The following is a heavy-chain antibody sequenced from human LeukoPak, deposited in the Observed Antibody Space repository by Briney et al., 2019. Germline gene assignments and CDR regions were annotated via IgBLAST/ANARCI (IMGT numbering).Heavy chain of an antibody. CDR1: GGSISSSSYY. CDR2: IYYSGST. V-gene: IGHV4-39*07. Sequence: SETLSLTCTVSGGSISSSSYYWGWIRQPPGKGLEWIGSIYYSGSTYYNPSLKSRVTISLDTSKNQFSLKLSSVTAADTAVYYCARGPYYYDSSGNFDYWGQGTLVTVSS. J-gene: IGHJ4*02. CDR3: ARGPYYYDSSGNFDY. D-gene: IGHD3-22*01.